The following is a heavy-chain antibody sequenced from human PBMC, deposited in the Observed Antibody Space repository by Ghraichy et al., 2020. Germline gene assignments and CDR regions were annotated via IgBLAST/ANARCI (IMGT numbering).Heavy chain of an antibody. Sequence: GGSLRLSCAASGFTFSSYSMNWVRQAPGKGLEWVSYISSSSGTIYYADSVKGRFSISRDNAKNSLYLQMNSLRDEDTAVYYCARGGTSSFHYFDYWGQGTLVTVSS. J-gene: IGHJ4*02. D-gene: IGHD2-2*01. CDR2: ISSSSGTI. CDR3: ARGGTSSFHYFDY. V-gene: IGHV3-48*02. CDR1: GFTFSSYS.